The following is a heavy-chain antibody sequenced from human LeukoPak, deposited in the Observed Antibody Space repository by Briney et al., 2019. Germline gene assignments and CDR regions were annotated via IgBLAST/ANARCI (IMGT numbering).Heavy chain of an antibody. V-gene: IGHV3-30*04. CDR1: GFTFSSYA. J-gene: IGHJ6*03. CDR3: AREGIAVADYYYYMDV. CDR2: ISYDGSNK. Sequence: GGSLRLSCAASGFTFSSYAMHWVRQAPGKGLEWVAVISYDGSNKYYADSVKGRFTISRDNSKNTLYLQMNSLRAEDTAVYYCAREGIAVADYYYYMDVWGKGTTVTVSS. D-gene: IGHD6-19*01.